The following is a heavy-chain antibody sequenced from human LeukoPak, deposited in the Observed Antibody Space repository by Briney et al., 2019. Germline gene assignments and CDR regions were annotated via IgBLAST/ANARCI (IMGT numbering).Heavy chain of an antibody. CDR3: AGTDYYDSSGPRADYFDY. D-gene: IGHD3-22*01. CDR2: IKHSGST. V-gene: IGHV4-34*01. CDR1: GGSFSGYY. Sequence: PSETLSLTCAVYGGSFSGYYWSWIRQPPGKGLEWIGEIKHSGSTNYNPSLKSRVTISVDTSKNQFSLKLSSVTAADTAVYYCAGTDYYDSSGPRADYFDYWGQGTLVTVSS. J-gene: IGHJ4*02.